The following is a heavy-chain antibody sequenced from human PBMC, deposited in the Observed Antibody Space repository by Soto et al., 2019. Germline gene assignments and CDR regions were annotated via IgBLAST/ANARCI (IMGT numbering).Heavy chain of an antibody. D-gene: IGHD2-8*02. V-gene: IGHV3-9*01. Sequence: EVQLVQSGGGLVQPGRSLRLSCATSGFTFDDYAMHWVRQAPGKGLEWVSGISWNSNTIGYADSVKGRFTISRDNAKNSLYLQMNSLRPEDTALYYCAKSTGGTANGLDVWGQGTTVTVSS. CDR1: GFTFDDYA. J-gene: IGHJ6*02. CDR3: AKSTGGTANGLDV. CDR2: ISWNSNTI.